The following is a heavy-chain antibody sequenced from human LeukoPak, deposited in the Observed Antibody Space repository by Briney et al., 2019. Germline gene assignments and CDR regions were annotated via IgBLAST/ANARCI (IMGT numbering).Heavy chain of an antibody. D-gene: IGHD6-13*01. CDR3: ARNRLSAAGILDP. J-gene: IGHJ5*02. V-gene: IGHV4-59*01. Sequence: PSETLSLTCTVSGGSISSYYWSWIRQPPGKGLEWIGYIYYSGSTNYNPSLKSRVTISVDTSKNQFSLKLSSVTAADTAVYYCARNRLSAAGILDPWGQGTLVAVSS. CDR1: GGSISSYY. CDR2: IYYSGST.